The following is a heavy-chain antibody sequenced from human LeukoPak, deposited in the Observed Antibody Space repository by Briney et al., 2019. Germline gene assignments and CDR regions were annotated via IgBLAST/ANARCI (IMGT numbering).Heavy chain of an antibody. CDR1: GFTFTDYW. CDR3: ARDEPDY. Sequence: GGSLRLSCAASGFTFTDYWMTWVRQAPGKGLEWVANIKQDGSVKYYVDSVKGRFTISRDNAQNSLYLQMNSLRAEDTAVYYCARDEPDYWGQGTLVTVS. V-gene: IGHV3-7*01. J-gene: IGHJ4*02. CDR2: IKQDGSVK.